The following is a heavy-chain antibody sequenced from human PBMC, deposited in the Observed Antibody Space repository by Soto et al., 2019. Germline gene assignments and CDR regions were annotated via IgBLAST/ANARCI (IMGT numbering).Heavy chain of an antibody. V-gene: IGHV3-30-3*01. D-gene: IGHD3-16*01. CDR1: GFTFSSYA. CDR2: ISYDGSNK. CDR3: ARVGGVLAFDI. Sequence: GGSLRLSCAASGFTFSSYAMHWVRQAPGKGLEWVAVISYDGSNKYYADSVKGRFTISRDNSKNTLYLQMNSLRAEDTAVYYCARVGGVLAFDIWGQGTMVTVSS. J-gene: IGHJ3*02.